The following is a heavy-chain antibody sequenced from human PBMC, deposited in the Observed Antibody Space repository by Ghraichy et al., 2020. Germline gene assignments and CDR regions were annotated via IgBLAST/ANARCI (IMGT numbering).Heavy chain of an antibody. D-gene: IGHD3-3*01. J-gene: IGHJ4*02. Sequence: SETLSLTCTVSGGSISSSSYYWGWIRQPPGKGLEWIGSIYYSGSTYYNPSLKSRVTISVDTSKNQFSLKLSSVTAADTAVYYCARRITIFGVVQSYFDYWGQGTLVTVSS. CDR1: GGSISSSSYY. CDR2: IYYSGST. CDR3: ARRITIFGVVQSYFDY. V-gene: IGHV4-39*01.